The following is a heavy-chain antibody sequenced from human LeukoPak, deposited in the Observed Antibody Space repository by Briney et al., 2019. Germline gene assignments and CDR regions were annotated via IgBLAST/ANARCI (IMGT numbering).Heavy chain of an antibody. CDR2: IWYDGSNK. CDR1: GFTFSSYG. J-gene: IGHJ6*02. Sequence: HPGRSLRLSCAASGFTFSSYGMHWVRQAPGKWLEWVAVIWYDGSNKYYADSVKGRFTISRDNSKNTLYLQMNSLRAEDTAVYYCARDRDSGYSYGSIHYYYGMDVWGQGTTVTVSS. CDR3: ARDRDSGYSYGSIHYYYGMDV. D-gene: IGHD5-18*01. V-gene: IGHV3-33*01.